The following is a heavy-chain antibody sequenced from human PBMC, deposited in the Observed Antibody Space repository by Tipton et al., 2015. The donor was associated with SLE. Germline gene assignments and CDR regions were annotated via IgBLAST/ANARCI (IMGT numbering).Heavy chain of an antibody. CDR3: ARHNNAGSSSPYYFDS. V-gene: IGHV4-59*08. CDR1: GGSISSYY. D-gene: IGHD6-6*01. J-gene: IGHJ4*02. Sequence: TLSLTCTVSGGSISSYYWSWIRQPPGKGLEWIGYIYYSGSTNYNPSLRSRVSISLDTSENQFSLKVTSVTAADTAVYYCARHNNAGSSSPYYFDSWGQGTLVTVSS. CDR2: IYYSGST.